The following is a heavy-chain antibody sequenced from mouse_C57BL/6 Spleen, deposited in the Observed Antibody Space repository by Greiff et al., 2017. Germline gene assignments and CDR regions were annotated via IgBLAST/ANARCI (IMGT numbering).Heavy chain of an antibody. J-gene: IGHJ2*01. CDR1: GYTFTGNW. CDR3: ARRRRGSSSYYFDY. V-gene: IGHV1-69*01. D-gene: IGHD1-1*01. Sequence: VKLQQPGAELVMPGASVKLSCKASGYTFTGNWMHWVKQRPGQGLEWIGEIDPSDSYTNSKQKFKGKSTLTVDQSSSTAYMQLTSLTSEDSAVYYCARRRRGSSSYYFDYWGQGTTLTVSS. CDR2: IDPSDSYT.